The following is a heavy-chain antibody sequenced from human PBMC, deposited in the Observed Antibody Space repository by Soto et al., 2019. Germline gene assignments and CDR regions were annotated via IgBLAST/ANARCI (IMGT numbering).Heavy chain of an antibody. CDR3: VRGGGRGLFDP. J-gene: IGHJ5*02. D-gene: IGHD2-15*01. V-gene: IGHV3-11*06. CDR2: ISPGSRYP. Sequence: GGSLRLSCAVSGFTFGDSDMSWIRQAPGKGLEWLSYISPGSRYPAYADSVKGRFTISRDNAKRSLYLQMMSLTAEDTAIYYCVRGGGRGLFDPWGQGTMVTVS. CDR1: GFTFGDSD.